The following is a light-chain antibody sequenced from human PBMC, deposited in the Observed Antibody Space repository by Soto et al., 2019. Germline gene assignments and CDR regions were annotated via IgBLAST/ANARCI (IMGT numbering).Light chain of an antibody. J-gene: IGKJ1*01. CDR3: QQYVTSSWT. Sequence: EIVLTQSPGTLSLSPGERATLSCRASQSISSSFLAWYQQRPGQSPRLIIYGASSRATGIPDRFSGSGSGTDFTLTISRLDLEDSAFYYCQQYVTSSWTFXQGTKVDIK. CDR2: GAS. CDR1: QSISSSF. V-gene: IGKV3-20*01.